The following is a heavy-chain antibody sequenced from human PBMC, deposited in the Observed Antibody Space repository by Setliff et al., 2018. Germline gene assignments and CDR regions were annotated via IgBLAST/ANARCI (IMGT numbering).Heavy chain of an antibody. CDR3: ARGRTPTIFGLAINWFDP. V-gene: IGHV3-64*01. J-gene: IGHJ5*02. CDR2: ISSNGGST. Sequence: SCAASGYTFSSYAMHWVRQAPGKGLEYVSAISSNGGSTYYANSLKGRFTISRDNSKKKLYLQMGSLRAEDMAVYYCARGRTPTIFGLAINWFDPWGQGALVTVSS. CDR1: GYTFSSYA. D-gene: IGHD3-3*01.